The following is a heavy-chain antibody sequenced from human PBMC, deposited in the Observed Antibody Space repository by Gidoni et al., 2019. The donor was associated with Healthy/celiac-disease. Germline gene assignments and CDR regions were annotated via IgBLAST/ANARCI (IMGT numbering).Heavy chain of an antibody. D-gene: IGHD2-8*01. CDR3: AKDLMVEAGEFDI. V-gene: IGHV3-23*01. CDR1: VFTFSSYA. CDR2: ISGSGGST. J-gene: IGHJ3*02. Sequence: EVQLLDSAGGLVQPGGSLRLSCAASVFTFSSYAIGWVRPAPGKGREWVAAISGSGGSTYYADSVKGRFTIAREKSKNTLDRQMNSLRDEDTAVYYCAKDLMVEAGEFDIWGQGTMVTVSS.